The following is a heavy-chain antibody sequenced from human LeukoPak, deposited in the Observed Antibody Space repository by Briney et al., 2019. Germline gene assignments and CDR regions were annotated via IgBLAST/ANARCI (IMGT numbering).Heavy chain of an antibody. Sequence: GGSLRLSCAASGFTFSSYAMSWVRQAPGKGLEWVSAITGSGGSRYYADSVKGRFTISRDNSKNTLYLQMNSLRAEDTAVYYCAKDRGAMINYWFDPGGQGTLVSVSS. V-gene: IGHV3-23*01. D-gene: IGHD3-10*01. CDR2: ITGSGGSR. CDR1: GFTFSSYA. J-gene: IGHJ5*02. CDR3: AKDRGAMINYWFDP.